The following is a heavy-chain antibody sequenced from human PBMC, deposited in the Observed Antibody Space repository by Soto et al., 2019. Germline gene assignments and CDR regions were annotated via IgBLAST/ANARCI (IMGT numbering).Heavy chain of an antibody. Sequence: PGGSLSLSCSASGFPFSSYAMHWVRQAPGKGLEYVSAISSNGDSTYYADSVKGRFTISRDNSKNTLYLQMNSLRAEDTAVYYCAKDRTVTNVGWFDPWGQGTLVTVSS. CDR3: AKDRTVTNVGWFDP. CDR2: ISSNGDST. V-gene: IGHV3-64*04. D-gene: IGHD4-17*01. CDR1: GFPFSSYA. J-gene: IGHJ5*02.